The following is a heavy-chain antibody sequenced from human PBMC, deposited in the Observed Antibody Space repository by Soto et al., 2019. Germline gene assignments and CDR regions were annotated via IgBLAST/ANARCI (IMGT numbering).Heavy chain of an antibody. J-gene: IGHJ4*02. V-gene: IGHV3-30*03. CDR2: MSFDGSYK. CDR3: TTFNISLPQITFSGPFYFDY. Sequence: QVQLVESGGNLVQPGRSLRLSCAASGFTFSDFGMHWIRQAPGKGLEWVAVMSFDGSYKYYAASVKGRFTISRDNSKITLYLQMNSLRPKDTAVYYCTTFNISLPQITFSGPFYFDYWGQGALVTVSS. D-gene: IGHD3-16*01. CDR1: GFTFSDFG.